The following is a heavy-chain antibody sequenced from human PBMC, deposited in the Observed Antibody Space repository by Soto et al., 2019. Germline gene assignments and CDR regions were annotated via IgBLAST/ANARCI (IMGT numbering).Heavy chain of an antibody. CDR3: ARGPNSDT. Sequence: EERLVQSGGGLIQPGGSLRLSCAASGFPVGGNYMSWVRQAPGKGLECVSLTYSGGNPYYADSVKGRFTLSRDNSKNTLYLQMNSLRVEDTALYFCARGPNSDTWGQGTLVTVSS. V-gene: IGHV3-53*01. J-gene: IGHJ5*02. CDR2: TYSGGNP. CDR1: GFPVGGNY.